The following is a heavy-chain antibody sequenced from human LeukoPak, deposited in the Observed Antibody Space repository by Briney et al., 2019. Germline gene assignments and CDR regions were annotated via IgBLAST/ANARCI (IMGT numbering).Heavy chain of an antibody. D-gene: IGHD5-18*01. CDR3: ARESGLWPKYNYGMDV. CDR2: IYTSGST. Sequence: PSETLSLTCTVSGGSISTYYWSWIRQPAGKGLDWIGRIYTSGSTNYKPSLKSRVTMSVDTSKNQFSLKLNSLTAADTAVYFCARESGLWPKYNYGMDVWGQGTTVTVSS. CDR1: GGSISTYY. J-gene: IGHJ6*02. V-gene: IGHV4-4*07.